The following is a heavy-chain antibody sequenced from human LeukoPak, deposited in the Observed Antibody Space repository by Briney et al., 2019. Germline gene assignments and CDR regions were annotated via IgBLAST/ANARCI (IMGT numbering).Heavy chain of an antibody. D-gene: IGHD6-6*01. CDR2: ISGSGGST. V-gene: IGHV3-23*01. Sequence: PGGSLRLSCAASGFTFSSYAMSWVRQAPGKGLEWVSAISGSGGSTYYADSVKGRFTISRDNSKNTLYLQMSSLRAEDTAVYYCAKNRGTIAARRSRVLYFDYWGQGTLVTVSS. J-gene: IGHJ4*02. CDR3: AKNRGTIAARRSRVLYFDY. CDR1: GFTFSSYA.